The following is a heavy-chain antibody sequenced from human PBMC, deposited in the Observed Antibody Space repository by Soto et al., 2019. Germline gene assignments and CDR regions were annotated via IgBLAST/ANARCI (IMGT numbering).Heavy chain of an antibody. J-gene: IGHJ6*02. D-gene: IGHD1-26*01. Sequence: SVKVSCKASGGTFSSYAISWVRQAPGQGLEWMGGIIPIFGTANYAQKFQGRVTITADESTSTAYMELSSLRSEDTAVYYCASGSAGGAGWDGITRYYYYYGMDVWGQGSTVTVSS. CDR3: ASGSAGGAGWDGITRYYYYYGMDV. CDR2: IIPIFGTA. V-gene: IGHV1-69*13. CDR1: GGTFSSYA.